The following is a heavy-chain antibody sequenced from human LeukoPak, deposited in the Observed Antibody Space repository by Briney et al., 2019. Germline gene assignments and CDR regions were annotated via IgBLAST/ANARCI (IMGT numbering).Heavy chain of an antibody. D-gene: IGHD1-26*01. J-gene: IGHJ4*02. V-gene: IGHV3-30-3*01. Sequence: GRSLRLSCAASGFTFSSYAMHWVRQAPGKGLEWVAVISYDGSNKYYADSEKGRFTISRDNSKNTLYLQMNSLRAEDTAVYYCAREAQGGSYFDYWGQGTLVTVSS. CDR1: GFTFSSYA. CDR2: ISYDGSNK. CDR3: AREAQGGSYFDY.